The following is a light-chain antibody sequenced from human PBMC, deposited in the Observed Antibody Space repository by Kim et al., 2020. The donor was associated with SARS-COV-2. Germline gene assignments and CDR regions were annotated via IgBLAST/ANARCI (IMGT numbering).Light chain of an antibody. CDR1: QSVNSN. V-gene: IGKV3-15*01. CDR3: QQYNNWPPMYT. Sequence: SPGERTTLSCRASQSVNSNLAWYQQKPGQAPRLLIYGAFTRATGIPARFRGSGSGTEFTLTITSLQSEDFAIYYCQQYNNWPPMYTFGQGTKLEI. J-gene: IGKJ2*01. CDR2: GAF.